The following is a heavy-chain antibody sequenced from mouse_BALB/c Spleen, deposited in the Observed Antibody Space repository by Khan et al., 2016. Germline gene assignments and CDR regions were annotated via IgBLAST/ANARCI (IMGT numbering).Heavy chain of an antibody. CDR2: IWWNDNK. CDR1: GFSLNTYGIG. D-gene: IGHD1-1*01. V-gene: IGHV8-11*01. CDR3: ARRTTVPYAMDY. Sequence: QVTLKESGPGILQPSQTLSLTCSFSGFSLNTYGIGVDWIRQPSGKGLEWLAHIWWNDNKYYNTALQSRLTISKDTSNNQVFLKSANVDTADTATYYCARRTTVPYAMDYWGQGTSVTVSS. J-gene: IGHJ4*01.